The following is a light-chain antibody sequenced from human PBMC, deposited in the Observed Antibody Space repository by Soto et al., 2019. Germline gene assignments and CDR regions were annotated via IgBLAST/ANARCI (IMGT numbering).Light chain of an antibody. Sequence: EILLTQSPGTLSLSPGDRATLSCRASQSLGSTFLAWYQQKSGQSPRLLIYGASDRATDIPDRFSGSGSGADLTLTISRLEPEDFAVYFCHQYGTLPLSFGGGTKVAIK. CDR1: QSLGSTF. V-gene: IGKV3-20*01. CDR2: GAS. CDR3: HQYGTLPLS. J-gene: IGKJ4*01.